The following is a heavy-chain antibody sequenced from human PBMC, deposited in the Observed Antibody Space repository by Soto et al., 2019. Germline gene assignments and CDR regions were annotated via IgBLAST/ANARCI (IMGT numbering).Heavy chain of an antibody. V-gene: IGHV4-30-4*01. CDR1: GGSISSGDYY. D-gene: IGHD5-12*01. Sequence: QVQLQESGPGLVKPSQTLSLTCTVSGGSISSGDYYWSWIRQPPGKGLEWIGYIYYSGRTYYNPSLQSRVTISVDTSKNQFSLKLSSVTAADTAVYYCARDRGGYEILVFDYWGQGTLVTVSS. CDR2: IYYSGRT. J-gene: IGHJ4*02. CDR3: ARDRGGYEILVFDY.